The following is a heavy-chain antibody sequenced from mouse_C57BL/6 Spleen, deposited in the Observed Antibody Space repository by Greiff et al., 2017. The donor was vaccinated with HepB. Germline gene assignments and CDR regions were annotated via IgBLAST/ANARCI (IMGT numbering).Heavy chain of an antibody. Sequence: EVMLVESGGGLVQPGGSLKLSCAASGFTFSDYYMYWVRQTPEKRLEWVAYISNGGGSTYYPDTVKGRFTISRDNAKNTLYLQMSRLKSEDTAMYYCARRANWDGYYAMDYWGQGTSVTVSS. D-gene: IGHD4-1*01. J-gene: IGHJ4*01. CDR2: ISNGGGST. CDR3: ARRANWDGYYAMDY. V-gene: IGHV5-12*01. CDR1: GFTFSDYY.